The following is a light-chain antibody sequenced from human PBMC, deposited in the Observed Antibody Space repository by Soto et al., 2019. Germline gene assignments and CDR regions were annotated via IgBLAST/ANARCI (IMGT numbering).Light chain of an antibody. J-gene: IGKJ1*01. CDR2: GAS. CDR1: QRVSSNY. Sequence: EIVLTQSPGTLSLSPGERATLSCRASQRVSSNYLAWYQQKPGQAPRPLIYGASSRATGIPDRFSGSGSGTDFTLTISRLEPEDIAVYYCQQYGSSPRTFGQGTRVEIK. CDR3: QQYGSSPRT. V-gene: IGKV3-20*01.